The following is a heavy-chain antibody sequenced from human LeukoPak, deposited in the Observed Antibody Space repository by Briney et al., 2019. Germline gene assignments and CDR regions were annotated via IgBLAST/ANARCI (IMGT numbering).Heavy chain of an antibody. Sequence: PGGSLRLSCAASGFTFSSYAMSWVRQAPGKGLEWVSAISGSGDSTYYADSVKGRFTISRDNSKNTLYLQMNSLRAEDTAVYYCANTPRIAVAGTFDYWGQGTLVTASS. V-gene: IGHV3-23*01. CDR3: ANTPRIAVAGTFDY. D-gene: IGHD6-19*01. CDR2: ISGSGDST. J-gene: IGHJ4*02. CDR1: GFTFSSYA.